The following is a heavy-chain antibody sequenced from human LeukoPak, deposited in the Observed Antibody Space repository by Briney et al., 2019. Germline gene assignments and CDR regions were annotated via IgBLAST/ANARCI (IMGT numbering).Heavy chain of an antibody. CDR3: ARSTPTYSSGWYSAYFDY. Sequence: KPSETLSLTCTVSGGSISGYYWSWIRQPPGKGLEWIGYVYYSGTTNYNPTLKRRVTISLDTSKTQFSLRLSSVTAADTALYYCARSTPTYSSGWYSAYFDYWGQGTLVTVSS. CDR1: GGSISGYY. D-gene: IGHD6-19*01. J-gene: IGHJ4*02. CDR2: VYYSGTT. V-gene: IGHV4-59*08.